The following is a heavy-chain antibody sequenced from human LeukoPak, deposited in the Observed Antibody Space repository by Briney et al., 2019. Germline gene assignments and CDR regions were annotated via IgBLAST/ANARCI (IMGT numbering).Heavy chain of an antibody. V-gene: IGHV1-18*01. J-gene: IGHJ4*02. CDR1: GYTFTSYG. CDR2: ISAYNGNT. CDR3: ARIRGYCSSTSCSESDY. D-gene: IGHD2-2*01. Sequence: ASVKVSCKASGYTFTSYGISWVRQAPGQGLEWMGWISAYNGNTNYAQKLQGRVTMTTDTSTSTAYMELRSLRSDDTAVYYCARIRGYCSSTSCSESDYWGQGTLVTVSS.